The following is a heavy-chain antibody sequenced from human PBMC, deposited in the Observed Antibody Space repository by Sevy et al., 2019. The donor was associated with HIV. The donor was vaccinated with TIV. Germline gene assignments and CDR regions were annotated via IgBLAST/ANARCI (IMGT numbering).Heavy chain of an antibody. D-gene: IGHD2-15*01. J-gene: IGHJ4*02. Sequence: GGSLRLSCAASGFTFSSYSMNWVRQAPGKGLEWVSYISRNSGTIYYANSVKGRFTISRDNAKNSLYLQMNSLRDEDTAVYYCARDGAAAPRDFDYWGQGTLVTVSS. CDR3: ARDGAAAPRDFDY. CDR2: ISRNSGTI. CDR1: GFTFSSYS. V-gene: IGHV3-48*02.